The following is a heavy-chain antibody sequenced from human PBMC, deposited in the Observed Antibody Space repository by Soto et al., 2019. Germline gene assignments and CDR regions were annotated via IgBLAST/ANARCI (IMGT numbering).Heavy chain of an antibody. V-gene: IGHV4-59*01. J-gene: IGHJ5*02. Sequence: SETLSLTCTVSGGPIRSYYWSWIQQPPGKGLEWIGYIYYSGSTNYNSSLKSRVTISIDTSKNQFSLKLTSVTAADTAVYYCARDPGSGYDFWSGYWFDPWGQGTLVTVSS. CDR1: GGPIRSYY. D-gene: IGHD3-3*01. CDR3: ARDPGSGYDFWSGYWFDP. CDR2: IYYSGST.